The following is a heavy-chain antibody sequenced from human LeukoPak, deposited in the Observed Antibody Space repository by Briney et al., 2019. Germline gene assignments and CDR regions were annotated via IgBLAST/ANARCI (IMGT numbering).Heavy chain of an antibody. CDR1: GGSISSGGYY. CDR2: IYYSGST. Sequence: KASETLSLTCTVSGGSISSGGYYWSWIRQHPGKGLEWIGYIYYSGSTYYNPSLKSRVTISVDTSKNQFSLKLSSVTAADTAVYYCARADIVVVTATHFYGDAFDIWGQGTMVTVSS. J-gene: IGHJ3*02. CDR3: ARADIVVVTATHFYGDAFDI. D-gene: IGHD2-21*02. V-gene: IGHV4-31*03.